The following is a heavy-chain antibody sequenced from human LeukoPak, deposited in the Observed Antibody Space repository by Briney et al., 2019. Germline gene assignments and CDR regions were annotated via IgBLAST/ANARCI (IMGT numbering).Heavy chain of an antibody. CDR1: GGSISSSSYY. D-gene: IGHD1-1*01. J-gene: IGHJ3*02. CDR3: ARDYRLEGAFDI. CDR2: IYYSGST. Sequence: SETLSLTRTVSGGSISSSSYYWGWIRQPPGKGLEWIGSIYYSGSTYYNPSLKSRVTISVDTSKNQFSLKLSSVTAADTAVYYCARDYRLEGAFDIWGQGTVVTVSA. V-gene: IGHV4-39*07.